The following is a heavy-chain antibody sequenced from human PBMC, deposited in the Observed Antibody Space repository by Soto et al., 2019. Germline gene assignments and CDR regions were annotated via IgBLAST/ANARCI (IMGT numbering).Heavy chain of an antibody. Sequence: QVQLQESGPGLVKPSQTLSLTCTVSGASISSGDYYWTWIRQPPGKGLEWIGYIYYSGSTYYNPSLKSRFTISVDPSNNQFSLKLSSVTASDTAVYYCARASYDSSTYYLDYWGQGTLVTVSS. CDR3: ARASYDSSTYYLDY. D-gene: IGHD3-22*01. CDR2: IYYSGST. V-gene: IGHV4-30-4*01. J-gene: IGHJ4*02. CDR1: GASISSGDYY.